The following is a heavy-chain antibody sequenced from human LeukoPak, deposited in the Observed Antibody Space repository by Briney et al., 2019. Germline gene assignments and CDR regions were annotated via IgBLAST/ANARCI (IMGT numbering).Heavy chain of an antibody. D-gene: IGHD2-2*01. CDR2: IIPILGTA. V-gene: IGHV1-69*10. Sequence: SVKVSCKASGGTFSTYAISWVRQAPGQGLEWMGGIIPILGTANYAQKFQGRVTITADKSTSTAYMELSSLRSEDTAVYYCARDPGYCSSTSCRREYYFDYWGQGTLVTVSS. CDR3: ARDPGYCSSTSCRREYYFDY. CDR1: GGTFSTYA. J-gene: IGHJ4*02.